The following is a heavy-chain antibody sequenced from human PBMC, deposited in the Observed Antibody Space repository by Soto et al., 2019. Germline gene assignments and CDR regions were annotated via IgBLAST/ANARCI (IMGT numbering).Heavy chain of an antibody. V-gene: IGHV1-18*04. CDR3: ARDRRCSSTSCYTFGNWFDP. Sequence: QVQLVQSGAEVKKPGASVKVSCKASGYTFTSYGISWVRQDPGQGLEWMGWISAYNGNTNYAQKLQGRVTMTTDTSTSTAYMELRSLRSDDTAVYYCARDRRCSSTSCYTFGNWFDPWGQGTLVTVSS. J-gene: IGHJ5*02. CDR2: ISAYNGNT. CDR1: GYTFTSYG. D-gene: IGHD2-2*02.